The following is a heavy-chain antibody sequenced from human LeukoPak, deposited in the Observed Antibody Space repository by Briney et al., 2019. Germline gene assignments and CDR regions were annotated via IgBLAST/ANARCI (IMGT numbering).Heavy chain of an antibody. V-gene: IGHV3-11*01. CDR2: ISSSGRTI. J-gene: IGHJ6*03. CDR1: GFTFSDYY. D-gene: IGHD3-9*01. Sequence: GGSLRLSRAASGFTFSDYYMSWIRQAPGKGLEWVSYISSSGRTIYYADSVKGRFTISRDNAKNSLSLQMNSLRAEDTAMYYCARIGSTGYYPFYYYYMDVWGKGTTVTVSS. CDR3: ARIGSTGYYPFYYYYMDV.